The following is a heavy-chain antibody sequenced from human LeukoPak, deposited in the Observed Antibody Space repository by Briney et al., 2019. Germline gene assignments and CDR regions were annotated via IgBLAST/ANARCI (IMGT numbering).Heavy chain of an antibody. V-gene: IGHV1-2*02. CDR3: ARVGSPQKVVGLKIY. Sequence: ASVKVSCKASGYTFTGYYMHWVRQAPGQGLEWMGWINPNSGGTNYAQKFQGRVTMTRDTSISTAYMELSRLRSDDTAVYYCARVGSPQKVVGLKIYWGQGTLVTVSS. D-gene: IGHD1-26*01. CDR2: INPNSGGT. CDR1: GYTFTGYY. J-gene: IGHJ4*02.